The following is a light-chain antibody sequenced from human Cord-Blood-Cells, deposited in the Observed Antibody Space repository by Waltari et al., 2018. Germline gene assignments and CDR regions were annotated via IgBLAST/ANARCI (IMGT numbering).Light chain of an antibody. Sequence: QSVLTQPPSASGTPGQRVTISCSGSSSNIGSNYVYWYQQLPGTAPKLLLYRNNQRRSGVPDRFSGSKSGTSASLAISGLRSEDEADYYCAAWDDSLSGWVFGGGTKLTVL. CDR2: RNN. J-gene: IGLJ3*02. V-gene: IGLV1-47*01. CDR3: AAWDDSLSGWV. CDR1: SSNIGSNY.